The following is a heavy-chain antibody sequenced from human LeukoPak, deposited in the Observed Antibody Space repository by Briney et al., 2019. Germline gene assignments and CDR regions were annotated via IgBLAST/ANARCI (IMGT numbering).Heavy chain of an antibody. CDR1: GYSISSGYY. V-gene: IGHV4-38-2*02. CDR3: ARATAAPSSYYFDH. Sequence: SETLSLTCTVSGYSISSGYYWGWIRQPPGKGLEWIGSIYYSGSTYYNPSLKSRVTISVDTSKNQFSLKLSSVTAADTAMYYCARATAAPSSYYFDHWGQGTLVTVSS. D-gene: IGHD6-25*01. J-gene: IGHJ4*02. CDR2: IYYSGST.